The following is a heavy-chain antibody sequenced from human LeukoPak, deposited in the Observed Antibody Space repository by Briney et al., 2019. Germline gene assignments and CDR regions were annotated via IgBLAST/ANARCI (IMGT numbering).Heavy chain of an antibody. CDR3: AKPQMGDALSY. CDR2: ISYDGSNK. V-gene: IGHV3-30*18. CDR1: GFTFSSYG. J-gene: IGHJ4*02. Sequence: GRSLRLSCAASGFTFSSYGMHWVRQAPGKGLEWVAVISYDGSNKYYADSVKGRFTISRDNSKNTLYLQMNSLRAEDTAVYYCAKPQMGDALSYWGQGTPVTVPS. D-gene: IGHD1-26*01.